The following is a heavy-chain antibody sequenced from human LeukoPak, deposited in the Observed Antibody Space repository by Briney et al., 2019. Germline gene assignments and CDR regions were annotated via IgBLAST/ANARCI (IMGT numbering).Heavy chain of an antibody. CDR3: ARVFSDYVRYFD. J-gene: IGHJ4*02. V-gene: IGHV3-7*01. D-gene: IGHD3-9*01. Sequence: GGSLRLSCAASGFSLSAYWMTWVRQAPGKGLEWVANINRDGSQKNHVDSVKGRFTISRDNAKNSLYLQMNSLRAEDTAVYYCARVFSDYVRYFDWGQGTLVTVSS. CDR1: GFSLSAYW. CDR2: INRDGSQK.